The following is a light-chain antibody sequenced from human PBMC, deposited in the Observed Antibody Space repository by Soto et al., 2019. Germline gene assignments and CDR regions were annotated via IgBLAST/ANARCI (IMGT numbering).Light chain of an antibody. Sequence: DIVMTQSPPSLPVSPGEPASISCRASQSLPPSKGYNHLDWYLQKPGQSPQPLIYLGSNRASGVPDRFSGSGSGTDFTLKISRVEAEDVGVYYCMQALQTPRTFGQGTKVEIK. J-gene: IGKJ1*01. CDR3: MQALQTPRT. CDR1: QSLPPSKGYNH. CDR2: LGS. V-gene: IGKV2-28*01.